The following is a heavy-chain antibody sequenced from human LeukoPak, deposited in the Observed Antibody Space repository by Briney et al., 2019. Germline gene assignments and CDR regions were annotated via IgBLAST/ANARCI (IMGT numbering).Heavy chain of an antibody. CDR3: ARGGGYCSSTSCLDP. V-gene: IGHV4-39*07. CDR1: GGSISSSSYY. Sequence: SETLSLTCTVSGGSISSSSYYWGWIRQPPGKGLEWIGSIYYSGSTYYNPSLKSRVTISVDTSKNQFSLKLSSVTAADTAVYYCARGGGYCSSTSCLDPWGQGTLVTVSS. CDR2: IYYSGST. J-gene: IGHJ5*02. D-gene: IGHD2-2*01.